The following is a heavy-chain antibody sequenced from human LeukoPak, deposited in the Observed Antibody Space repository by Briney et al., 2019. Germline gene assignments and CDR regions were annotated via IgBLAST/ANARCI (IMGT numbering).Heavy chain of an antibody. CDR2: INPSGCT. CDR3: ARGTGYSGYDWYDY. D-gene: IGHD5-12*01. J-gene: IGHJ4*02. V-gene: IGHV4-30-2*01. Sequence: SETLSLTCIVSGGSISSGGYYWSWIQQPPGKGLECIGYINPSGCTSYNPSLKSRVTISVDRSKNQFSLKLTSVTAADTAVYYCARGTGYSGYDWYDYWGQGTLVTVSS. CDR1: GGSISSGGYY.